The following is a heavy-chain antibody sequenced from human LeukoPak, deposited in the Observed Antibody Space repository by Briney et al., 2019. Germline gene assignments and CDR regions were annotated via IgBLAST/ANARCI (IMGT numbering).Heavy chain of an antibody. V-gene: IGHV3-9*01. Sequence: GGSLRLSCAASGFTFDDYAMHRVRQAPGKGLEWVSGISWNSGSIGYADSVKGRFTISRDNAKNSLYLQMNSLRAEDTAVYYCAGSDTTGYSPREWDYWYFDLWGRGTLVTVSS. J-gene: IGHJ2*01. CDR2: ISWNSGSI. D-gene: IGHD3-9*01. CDR1: GFTFDDYA. CDR3: AGSDTTGYSPREWDYWYFDL.